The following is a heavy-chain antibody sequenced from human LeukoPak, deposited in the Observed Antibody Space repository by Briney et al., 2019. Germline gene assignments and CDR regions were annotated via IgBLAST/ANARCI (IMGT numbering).Heavy chain of an antibody. D-gene: IGHD1-26*01. J-gene: IGHJ6*02. V-gene: IGHV4-59*01. CDR3: ARGRSNYYGMDV. Sequence: SETLSLTSSVSDGSINSYYWNWIRRPPGKGLEWIGYIYYNGNTNYSPSLKSRVTMSVDASKNLFSLKVSSVTAADTAVYYCARGRSNYYGMDVWGQGTTVTVSS. CDR1: DGSINSYY. CDR2: IYYNGNT.